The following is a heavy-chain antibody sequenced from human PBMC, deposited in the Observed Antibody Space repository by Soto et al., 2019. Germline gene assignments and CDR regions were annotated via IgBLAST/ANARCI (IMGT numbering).Heavy chain of an antibody. Sequence: SETLSLTCTVSGASFTTYYWSWIRQPPGKGLEWIGYIFYSGHLKYNPSLKSRVTISVDTSKNQFSLKLTSVTAADTAVYYCARVYGDCFDYWGQGTLVTVSS. D-gene: IGHD4-17*01. CDR1: GASFTTYY. CDR3: ARVYGDCFDY. CDR2: IFYSGHL. J-gene: IGHJ4*02. V-gene: IGHV4-59*12.